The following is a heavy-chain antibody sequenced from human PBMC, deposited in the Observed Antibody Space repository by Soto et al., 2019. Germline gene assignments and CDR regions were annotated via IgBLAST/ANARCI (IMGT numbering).Heavy chain of an antibody. J-gene: IGHJ4*02. CDR2: ISTSGSTI. D-gene: IGHD5-12*01. CDR1: GFTFSSYE. CDR3: VRGETWLQLSYYFDY. Sequence: PGGSLRLSCAASGFTFSSYEMNWVRQAPGKGLEWVSYISTSGSTIYYADSVKGRFTISRDNAKNSLYLQMYTLRAEDTAVYYCVRGETWLQLSYYFDYWGQGTLVIVSS. V-gene: IGHV3-48*03.